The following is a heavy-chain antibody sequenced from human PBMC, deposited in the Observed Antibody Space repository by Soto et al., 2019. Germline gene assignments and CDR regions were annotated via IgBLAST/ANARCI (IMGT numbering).Heavy chain of an antibody. D-gene: IGHD2-8*01. CDR1: VTSISSYY. CDR3: ARSNSYAIDY. J-gene: IGHJ4*02. Sequence: AETLGLACTVSVTSISSYYWSWIRQPPGKGLEWIANIHYSGTTNYNPSLASRVTLSVDTSKKQFSLKMTSVTAADRAMYFCARSNSYAIDYWGRGTMVTVSS. V-gene: IGHV4-59*01. CDR2: IHYSGTT.